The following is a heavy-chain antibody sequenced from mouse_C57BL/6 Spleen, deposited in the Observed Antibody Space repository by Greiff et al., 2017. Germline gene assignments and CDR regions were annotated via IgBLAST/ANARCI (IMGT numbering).Heavy chain of an antibody. CDR1: GYTFTSYG. CDR2: IYPRSGNT. V-gene: IGHV1-81*01. J-gene: IGHJ4*01. D-gene: IGHD2-4*01. Sequence: QVQLQQSGAELARPGASVKLSCKASGYTFTSYGISWVKQRTGQGLEWIGEIYPRSGNTYYNEKFKGKATLTADKSSSTAYMELRSLTSEDSAVYFCARDQDYDPMDYWGQGTSVTVSS. CDR3: ARDQDYDPMDY.